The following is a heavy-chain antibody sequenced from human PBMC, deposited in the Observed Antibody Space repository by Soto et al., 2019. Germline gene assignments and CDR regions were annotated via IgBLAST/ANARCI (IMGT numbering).Heavy chain of an antibody. CDR2: SSYDGRET. CDR3: ARDSGWPILNFDN. Sequence: GGSLRLSCAASDFDYSSYGIHWVRQAPGKGLEWVAASSYDGRETFYADSAKGRFTVSKEMSKNTAFLQMNALRHEDTAVYFCARDSGWPILNFDNWGQGTPVTVSS. CDR1: DFDYSSYG. J-gene: IGHJ4*02. D-gene: IGHD3-10*01. V-gene: IGHV3-30*03.